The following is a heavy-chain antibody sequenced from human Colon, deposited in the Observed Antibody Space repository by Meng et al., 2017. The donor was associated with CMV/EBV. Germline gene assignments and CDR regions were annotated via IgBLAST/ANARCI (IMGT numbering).Heavy chain of an antibody. CDR2: ISYSGRT. Sequence: ESLKISCAASGFTFNTYWMTWVRQAPGKGLEWIGYISYSGRTNYNPSLKSRVTLSIDTSKNQFSLKVSSVTAADTAVYYCARARGYSYGLTYYYYGMDVWGQGTTVTVSS. CDR3: ARARGYSYGLTYYYYGMDV. D-gene: IGHD5-18*01. J-gene: IGHJ6*02. V-gene: IGHV4-59*01. CDR1: GFTFNTYW.